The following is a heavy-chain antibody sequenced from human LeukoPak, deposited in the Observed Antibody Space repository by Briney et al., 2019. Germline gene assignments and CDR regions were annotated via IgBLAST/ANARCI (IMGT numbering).Heavy chain of an antibody. D-gene: IGHD1-26*01. J-gene: IGHJ3*02. Sequence: SETLSLTCTVSAAPITSYYWSWIRQPPGKGLEWIGYIYYSGSTNYNPSLKSRVAISVDTSKNQVSLRLSSVTAADTAVYYCARGGSIVGATPHDAFDIWGQGTVVTVS. CDR2: IYYSGST. CDR3: ARGGSIVGATPHDAFDI. V-gene: IGHV4-59*01. CDR1: AAPITSYY.